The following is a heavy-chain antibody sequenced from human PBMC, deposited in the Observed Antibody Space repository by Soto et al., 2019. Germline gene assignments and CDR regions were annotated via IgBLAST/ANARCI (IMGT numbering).Heavy chain of an antibody. D-gene: IGHD3-3*01. CDR1: GFTFSSYS. CDR3: ASPRERETYYDFLAFDI. J-gene: IGHJ3*02. Sequence: GGSLRLSCAASGFTFSSYSMNWVRQAPGKGLEWVSSISSSSSYIYYADSVKGRFTISRDNAKNSLYLQMNSLRAEDTAVYYCASPRERETYYDFLAFDIWGQGTMVTVSS. CDR2: ISSSSSYI. V-gene: IGHV3-21*01.